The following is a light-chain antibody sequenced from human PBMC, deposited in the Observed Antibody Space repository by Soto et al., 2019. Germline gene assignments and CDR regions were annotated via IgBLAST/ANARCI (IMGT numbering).Light chain of an antibody. J-gene: IGKJ4*01. CDR2: GAS. Sequence: EIVLTQSPATLYLSPGERATLSCRASQSFSNFLAWYQQRPGQAPRLLLYGASNRATGTPARFSGSGSGTDFTLTISSLEPEDSAVYYCQQRSNRLTFGGGTKVEIK. CDR3: QQRSNRLT. V-gene: IGKV3-11*01. CDR1: QSFSNF.